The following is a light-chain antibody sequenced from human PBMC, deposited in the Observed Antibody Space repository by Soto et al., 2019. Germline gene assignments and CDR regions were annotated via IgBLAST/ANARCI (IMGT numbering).Light chain of an antibody. V-gene: IGLV2-23*01. CDR3: CSYAQANSWV. J-gene: IGLJ3*02. CDR1: SSDVGSYNL. CDR2: EGS. Sequence: QSALTQPASVSGSPGQSITISCTGTSSDVGSYNLVSWYQQHPGKAPKLMIYEGSQRPSGVSYRFSASKSGNTASLTISGLQAEDEADYFCCSYAQANSWVFGGGTKLTVL.